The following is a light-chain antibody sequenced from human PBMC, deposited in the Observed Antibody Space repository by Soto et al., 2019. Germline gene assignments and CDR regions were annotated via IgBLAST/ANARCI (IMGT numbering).Light chain of an antibody. CDR3: ASFRSGTILV. CDR1: RSDIGDSNF. V-gene: IGLV2-14*01. J-gene: IGLJ1*01. CDR2: EVN. Sequence: QSGLTQPASVSGSPGQSVTTSCTGPRSDIGDSNFISWYQHSPGKAPRLLIYEVNNRPSEVSKRFSGSKAGNTASLTISGLLDDDEADYFCASFRSGTILVFGSGTKVTVL.